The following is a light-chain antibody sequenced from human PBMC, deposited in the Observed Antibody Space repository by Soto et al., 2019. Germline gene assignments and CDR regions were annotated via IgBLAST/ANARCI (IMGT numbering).Light chain of an antibody. J-gene: IGKJ5*01. Sequence: EIVLTQSPATLSSFPGDRVTLSFRASQYINTRLAWYQHRPGQAPRLLIYQTSLRAAGIPARFSASGSGTDFTLTISGLEPEDFGLYYCQQRSDWPPITFGQGTRLEIK. CDR2: QTS. CDR1: QYINTR. V-gene: IGKV3-11*01. CDR3: QQRSDWPPIT.